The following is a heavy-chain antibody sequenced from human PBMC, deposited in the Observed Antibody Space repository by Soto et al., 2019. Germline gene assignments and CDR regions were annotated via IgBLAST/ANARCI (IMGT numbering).Heavy chain of an antibody. Sequence: ASVKVSCKASGYTFTSYGISWVRQAPGQGLEWMGWISAYNGNTNYAQKLQGRVTMTTDTSTSTAYMELRSLRSEDTAVYYCGRESRYCRGGSCYFLPGIDYWGQ. CDR2: ISAYNGNT. D-gene: IGHD2-15*01. CDR1: GYTFTSYG. J-gene: IGHJ4*01. CDR3: GRESRYCRGGSCYFLPGIDY. V-gene: IGHV1-18*01.